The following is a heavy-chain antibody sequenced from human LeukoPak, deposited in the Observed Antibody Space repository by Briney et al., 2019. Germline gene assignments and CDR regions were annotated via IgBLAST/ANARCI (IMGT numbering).Heavy chain of an antibody. CDR2: IVGSGGST. D-gene: IGHD2-15*01. CDR1: GFTFSSYP. V-gene: IGHV3-23*01. CDR3: AKPVVAATHFDY. Sequence: GGSLRLSCADSGFTFSSYPMSWVRQAPGKGLEWVSTIVGSGGSTYYADSVKGRFSLSRDNSRNTLYLQMSSLRAEDTAVYYCAKPVVAATHFDYWGQGALVTVSS. J-gene: IGHJ4*02.